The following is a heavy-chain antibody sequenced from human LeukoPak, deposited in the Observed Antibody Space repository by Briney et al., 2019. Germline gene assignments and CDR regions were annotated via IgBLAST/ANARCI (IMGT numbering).Heavy chain of an antibody. D-gene: IGHD1-26*01. J-gene: IGHJ3*02. CDR2: IYYSGSI. V-gene: IGHV4-28*05. Sequence: SDTLSLTCAVSGYSISSSNWWGWIRQPPGKGLEWIGYIYYSGSIYYNPSLKSLVTMSVDTSKNQFYLKLSSVTAVDTAVYYCARKSGNTQDDAFDIWGQGTMVTVSS. CDR3: ARKSGNTQDDAFDI. CDR1: GYSISSSNW.